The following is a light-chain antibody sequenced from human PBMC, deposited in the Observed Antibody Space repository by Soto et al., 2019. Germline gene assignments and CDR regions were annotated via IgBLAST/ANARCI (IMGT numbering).Light chain of an antibody. V-gene: IGLV2-23*02. J-gene: IGLJ3*02. CDR3: CSYAGSSTPNWV. CDR1: SGDVGSYNL. Sequence: QSALTQPASVSGSPGQSITISCTGTSGDVGSYNLVSWYQQHPGKAPKLMIYEVSKRPSGVSNRFSGSKSGNTASLTISGLQAEDEADYYCCSYAGSSTPNWVFGGGTKLTVL. CDR2: EVS.